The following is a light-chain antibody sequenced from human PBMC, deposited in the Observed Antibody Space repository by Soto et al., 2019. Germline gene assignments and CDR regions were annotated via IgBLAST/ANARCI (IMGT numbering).Light chain of an antibody. CDR1: QSVSSN. V-gene: IGKV3-15*01. J-gene: IGKJ1*01. CDR3: QQYNNWPKT. Sequence: EMALTQSRATLSVSPGARAAISCLASQSVSSNLAWYQQKPGQAPRLLIYGASTRATGIPARFSGSGSGTEFTLTISSLQSEDFAVYYCQQYNNWPKTFGQGTKVDIK. CDR2: GAS.